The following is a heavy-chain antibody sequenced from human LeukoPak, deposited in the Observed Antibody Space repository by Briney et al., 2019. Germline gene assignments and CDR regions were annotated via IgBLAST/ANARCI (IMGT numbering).Heavy chain of an antibody. D-gene: IGHD3-22*01. J-gene: IGHJ4*02. Sequence: ASVNVSCKASGGTFSSYAISWVRQAPGQGLEWMGRIIPILGIANYAQKFQGRVTITADKSTSTAYMELSSLRSEDTAVYYCARDLFFDSSGYDYGGQGTLVTVSS. CDR1: GGTFSSYA. CDR3: ARDLFFDSSGYDY. CDR2: IIPILGIA. V-gene: IGHV1-69*04.